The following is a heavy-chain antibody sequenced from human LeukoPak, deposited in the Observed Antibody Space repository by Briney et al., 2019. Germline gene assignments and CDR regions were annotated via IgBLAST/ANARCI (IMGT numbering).Heavy chain of an antibody. Sequence: GGSLRLSCAASGFTFRRYAMAWVRQAPGKGLEWGSAISSSGDNTYYADSVKGRFTISRDNSKNTLYLQLNSLRAGDTALYYCARERRDFGDPLDYWGQGTLVTVSS. CDR1: GFTFRRYA. V-gene: IGHV3-23*01. CDR3: ARERRDFGDPLDY. J-gene: IGHJ4*02. D-gene: IGHD4-17*01. CDR2: ISSSGDNT.